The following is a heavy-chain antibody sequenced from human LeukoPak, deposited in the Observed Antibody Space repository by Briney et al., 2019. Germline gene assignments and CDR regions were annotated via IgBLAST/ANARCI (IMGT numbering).Heavy chain of an antibody. CDR1: GGSISSSNYY. D-gene: IGHD5-24*01. J-gene: IGHJ4*02. CDR3: ARARRDGYNYFGY. CDR2: IYYSGST. Sequence: PSETLSLTCTVSGGSISSSNYYWSWIRQHPGKGLEWIGYIYYSGSTYYSPSLKSRVTISVDTSKNQFSLKLSSVTAADTAVYYCARARRDGYNYFGYWGQGTLVTVSS. V-gene: IGHV4-31*03.